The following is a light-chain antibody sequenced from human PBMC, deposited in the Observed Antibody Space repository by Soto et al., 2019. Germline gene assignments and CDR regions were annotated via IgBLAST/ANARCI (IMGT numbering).Light chain of an antibody. J-gene: IGKJ4*01. CDR2: KAS. CDR1: QSISSW. V-gene: IGKV1-5*03. CDR3: QQYDSYPLT. Sequence: DIPMTQSPSTLSASVGDRVTITCRASQSISSWLAWYQQKPGKAPNLLIYKASSLESGVPSRFSGSGSGTEFTLTVSSLQPEDFATYYCQQYDSYPLTFGGGTKVEIK.